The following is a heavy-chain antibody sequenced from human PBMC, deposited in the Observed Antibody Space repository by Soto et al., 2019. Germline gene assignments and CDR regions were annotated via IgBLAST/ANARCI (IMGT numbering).Heavy chain of an antibody. J-gene: IGHJ4*02. CDR2: IIPILGIA. CDR3: ARDGQVLGSYLPFDY. Sequence: QVQLMQSGAEVKKPGSSVKVSCKASGGTFSSYTISWVRQAPGQGLEWMGRIIPILGIANYAQKFQGRVTITADKSTSTAYMELSSLRSEDTAVYYCARDGQVLGSYLPFDYWGQGTLVTVSS. V-gene: IGHV1-69*08. CDR1: GGTFSSYT. D-gene: IGHD1-26*01.